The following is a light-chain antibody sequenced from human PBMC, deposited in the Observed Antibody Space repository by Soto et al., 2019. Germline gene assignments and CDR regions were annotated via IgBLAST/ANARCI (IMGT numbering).Light chain of an antibody. V-gene: IGKV3-20*01. CDR3: QQYGSSPLT. Sequence: EVALTQSPGTLSLSPGERASLSCRASQSVSTNYLVWYQQKPGQAPRLLIYDASSRATGIPDRFSGSGSGTDFTLSICRLEPEDFAVYYCQQYGSSPLTFGQGNKV. CDR2: DAS. CDR1: QSVSTNY. J-gene: IGKJ1*01.